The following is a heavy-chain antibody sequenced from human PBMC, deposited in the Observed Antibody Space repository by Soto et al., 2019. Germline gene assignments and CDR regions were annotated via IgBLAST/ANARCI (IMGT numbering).Heavy chain of an antibody. V-gene: IGHV4-30-2*01. D-gene: IGHD1-26*01. Sequence: PSGTLSLTCAVSGGSISSGGYSWSWIRQPPGKGLEWIGYIYHSGSTYYNPSLKSRVTISVDTSKNQFSLKLSSVTAADTAVYYCARDIESNWFDPWGQGTLVTVSS. CDR3: ARDIESNWFDP. CDR1: GGSISSGGYS. J-gene: IGHJ5*02. CDR2: IYHSGST.